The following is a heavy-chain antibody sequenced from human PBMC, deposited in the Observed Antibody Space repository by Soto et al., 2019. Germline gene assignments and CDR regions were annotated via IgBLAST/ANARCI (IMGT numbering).Heavy chain of an antibody. CDR1: GGSISSSSYY. V-gene: IGHV4-39*01. CDR2: IYYSGST. J-gene: IGHJ5*02. Sequence: SETLSLTCTVSGGSISSSSYYWGWIRQPPGKGLEWIGSIYYSGSTYYNPSLKSRVTISVDTSKNQFSLKLSSVTAADTAAYYCARHEARRYSYGYWFDPWGQGTLVTVSS. D-gene: IGHD5-18*01. CDR3: ARHEARRYSYGYWFDP.